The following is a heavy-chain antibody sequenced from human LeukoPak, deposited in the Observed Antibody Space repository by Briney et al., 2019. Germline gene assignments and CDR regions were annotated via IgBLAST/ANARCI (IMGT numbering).Heavy chain of an antibody. Sequence: PSETLSLTCTVSGVSISSGGYYWSWIRQHPGKGLEWIGYIYYSGSTYYNPSLKSRVTISVDTSKNQFSLKLSSVTAADTAVYYCARAAVVVTAHESYGMDVWGQGTTVTVSS. D-gene: IGHD2-21*02. V-gene: IGHV4-31*03. CDR1: GVSISSGGYY. CDR3: ARAAVVVTAHESYGMDV. J-gene: IGHJ6*02. CDR2: IYYSGST.